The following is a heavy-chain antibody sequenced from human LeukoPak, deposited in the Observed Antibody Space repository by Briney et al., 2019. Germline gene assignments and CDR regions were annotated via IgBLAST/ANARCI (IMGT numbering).Heavy chain of an antibody. Sequence: GGSLRLACAASGFTFRTYWMSWVRQAPGKGLEWVANIKEDGSEKYYVDSVKGRFTIFRDNANNSLYLQMNSLRAEDTAVYYCARDSFYDSDYWGQGTLVTVSS. J-gene: IGHJ4*02. D-gene: IGHD3-3*01. CDR2: IKEDGSEK. CDR3: ARDSFYDSDY. CDR1: GFTFRTYW. V-gene: IGHV3-7*01.